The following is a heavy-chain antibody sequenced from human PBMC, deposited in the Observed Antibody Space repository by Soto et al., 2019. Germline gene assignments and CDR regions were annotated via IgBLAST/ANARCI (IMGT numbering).Heavy chain of an antibody. J-gene: IGHJ5*02. CDR3: AGMPSQYYGSGKGWFDP. Sequence: QVQLVQSGAEVKKPGASVKVSCKASGYTFTSYGISWVRQAPGQGLEWMGWISAYNGNTNYAQKLQGRVTMTTDTATSTAYTEMRNVRSDDTGVYYCAGMPSQYYGSGKGWFDPWGQATLVTVSS. D-gene: IGHD3-10*01. CDR2: ISAYNGNT. V-gene: IGHV1-18*01. CDR1: GYTFTSYG.